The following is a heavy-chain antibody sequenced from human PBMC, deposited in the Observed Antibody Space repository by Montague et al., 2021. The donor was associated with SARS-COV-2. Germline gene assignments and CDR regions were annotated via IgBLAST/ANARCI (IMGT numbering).Heavy chain of an antibody. CDR3: ARHRANAGSFDI. J-gene: IGHJ3*02. CDR1: GGSITVSRYD. CDR2: VHYTGTT. Sequence: SETLSLTCTVSGGSITVSRYDWGWIRQPPGKGLGWIGSVHYTGTTSYNASLKSRLTISVNTSENQFSLKMTSATASDTAVYYCARHRANAGSFDIWGQGTMVTVSS. D-gene: IGHD1-1*01. V-gene: IGHV4-39*01.